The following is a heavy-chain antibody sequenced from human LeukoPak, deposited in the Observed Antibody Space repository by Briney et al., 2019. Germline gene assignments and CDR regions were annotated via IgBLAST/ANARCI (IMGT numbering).Heavy chain of an antibody. J-gene: IGHJ5*02. Sequence: PGRPLRLSCAASGFTFSSYGMHWVRQAPGKGLEGVAVIWYDGSNKYYADSAKGRFTISRDNSKNTLYLQMNSLRAEDTAVYYCARESDTMIADPWGQGTLVTVPS. CDR2: IWYDGSNK. D-gene: IGHD3-22*01. CDR1: GFTFSSYG. V-gene: IGHV3-33*01. CDR3: ARESDTMIADP.